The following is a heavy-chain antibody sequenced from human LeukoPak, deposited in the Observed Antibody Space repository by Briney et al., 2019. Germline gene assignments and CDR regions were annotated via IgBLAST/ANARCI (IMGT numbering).Heavy chain of an antibody. CDR3: ARSGRAVAGDRGHEGWFDT. D-gene: IGHD6-19*01. V-gene: IGHV4-4*02. J-gene: IGHJ5*02. Sequence: TVTLSRTCAGSGGSISSRNWGRWVRRPPGKGLGMIRDIGRSASNHYKPSLKRRVPISVDTYTNQSSLRLSSVTAADTAVYYCARSGRAVAGDRGHEGWFDTWGQGTLVTVSS. CDR2: IGRSASN. CDR1: GGSISSRNW.